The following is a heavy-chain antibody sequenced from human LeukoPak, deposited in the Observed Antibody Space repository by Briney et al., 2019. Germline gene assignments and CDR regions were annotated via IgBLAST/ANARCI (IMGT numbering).Heavy chain of an antibody. CDR3: AKGRLQEGTVFRGVITPVDY. CDR1: GFTVSSFV. V-gene: IGHV3-23*01. D-gene: IGHD3-10*01. Sequence: GGSLRLSCAAPGFTVSSFVMNWVRRAPGKGLEWVSTISGTGDGTYYADSVKGRFTISRDNSKNTLFLQMSSLSADDTALYYCAKGRLQEGTVFRGVITPVDYWGQGTLVTVTS. J-gene: IGHJ4*02. CDR2: ISGTGDGT.